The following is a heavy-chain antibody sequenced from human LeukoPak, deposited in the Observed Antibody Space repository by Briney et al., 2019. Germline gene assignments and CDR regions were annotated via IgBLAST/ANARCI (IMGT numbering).Heavy chain of an antibody. D-gene: IGHD3-22*01. CDR1: GGSISSSNW. CDR2: IYHSGST. CDR3: AGFYDTSGHPQLDAMDV. Sequence: SGTLSLTCAVSGGSISSSNWWSWVRQPPGKGLEWIGEIYHSGSTNYNPSLKSRVTISVDTSKNQFSLKLTSVTAADTAVYYCAGFYDTSGHPQLDAMDVWGQGTTVTVSS. J-gene: IGHJ6*02. V-gene: IGHV4-4*02.